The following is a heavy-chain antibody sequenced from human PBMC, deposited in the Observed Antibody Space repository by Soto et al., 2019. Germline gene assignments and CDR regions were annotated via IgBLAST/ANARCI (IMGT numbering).Heavy chain of an antibody. Sequence: SETLSLTCAVYGGSFSGYYWSWIRQPPGKGLEWIGEINHSGSTNYNPSLKSRVTISVDTSKNQFSLKLSSVTAADTAVYYCARAEYDFLTHSDLFANWAQGTMVPVAS. CDR2: INHSGST. D-gene: IGHD3-9*01. J-gene: IGHJ3*01. CDR3: ARAEYDFLTHSDLFAN. CDR1: GGSFSGYY. V-gene: IGHV4-34*01.